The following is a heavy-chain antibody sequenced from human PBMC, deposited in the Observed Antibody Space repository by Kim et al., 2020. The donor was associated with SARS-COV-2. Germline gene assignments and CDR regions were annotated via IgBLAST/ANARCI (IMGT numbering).Heavy chain of an antibody. Sequence: GGSLRLSCAASGFTFSSYGMHWVRQAPRKGLEWVAVIWYDGSNKYYADSVKGRFTISRDNSKNTLYLQMNSLRAEDTAVYYCARDPWNSSSWYVPFDYLGQGTLVTVSS. J-gene: IGHJ4*02. D-gene: IGHD6-13*01. V-gene: IGHV3-33*01. CDR2: IWYDGSNK. CDR3: ARDPWNSSSWYVPFDY. CDR1: GFTFSSYG.